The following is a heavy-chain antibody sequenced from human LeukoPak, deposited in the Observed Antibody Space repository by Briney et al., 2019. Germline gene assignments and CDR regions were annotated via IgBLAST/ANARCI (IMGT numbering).Heavy chain of an antibody. V-gene: IGHV4-31*03. CDR2: IYYSGST. CDR3: ARGFGGSSTSYAYPCGY. CDR1: GGSISSGCYY. Sequence: SQTLSLTCTLSGGSISSGCYYWSWIRQHPGKGLEWIGYIYYSGSTYYNPSLKSRITISVDTSKNQFSLKLSSVTAADTAVYYCARGFGGSSTSYAYPCGYWGQGTLVTVSS. D-gene: IGHD2-2*01. J-gene: IGHJ4*02.